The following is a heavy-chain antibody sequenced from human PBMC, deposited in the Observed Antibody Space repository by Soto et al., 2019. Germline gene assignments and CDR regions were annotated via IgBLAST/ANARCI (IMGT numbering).Heavy chain of an antibody. CDR2: ISPYTGNT. Sequence: ASVKVSCKASGYVFVNYGTAWVRQAPGQGLEWMGWISPYTGNTHSATKAQGRLTMTTDTSTSTAYMDLGSLTSDDTAVYYCVMVDNYVTPTPQDVWGQGTTVTVSS. J-gene: IGHJ6*02. V-gene: IGHV1-18*01. CDR3: VMVDNYVTPTPQDV. D-gene: IGHD3-16*01. CDR1: GYVFVNYG.